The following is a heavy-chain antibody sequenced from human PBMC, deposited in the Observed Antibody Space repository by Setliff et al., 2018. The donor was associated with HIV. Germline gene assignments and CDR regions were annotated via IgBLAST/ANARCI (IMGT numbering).Heavy chain of an antibody. CDR3: ASGKGSGWLTYYYYMDA. V-gene: IGHV4-34*01. J-gene: IGHJ6*03. CDR1: GGSFSGYY. Sequence: SETLSLPCAVYGGSFSGYYWSWIRQPPGKGLEWIGEINHSGSTNYNPSLKSRVTISVDTSKNQFSLKLSSVTAADTAVYYCASGKGSGWLTYYYYMDAWGKGTTVTVSS. CDR2: INHSGST. D-gene: IGHD6-19*01.